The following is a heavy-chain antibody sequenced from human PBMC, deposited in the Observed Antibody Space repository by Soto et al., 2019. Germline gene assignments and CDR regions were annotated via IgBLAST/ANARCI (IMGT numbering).Heavy chain of an antibody. CDR2: INHSGST. V-gene: IGHV4-34*01. D-gene: IGHD3-10*01. CDR1: GGSFSGYY. J-gene: IGHJ6*02. Sequence: SETLFLTCAVYGGSFSGYYWSWIRQPPGKGLEWIGEINHSGSTNYDPSLKSRVTISVDTSKNQFSLKLSSVTAADTAVYYCARGLKLRSSGSPYYYYGMDVWGQGTTVTVSS. CDR3: ARGLKLRSSGSPYYYYGMDV.